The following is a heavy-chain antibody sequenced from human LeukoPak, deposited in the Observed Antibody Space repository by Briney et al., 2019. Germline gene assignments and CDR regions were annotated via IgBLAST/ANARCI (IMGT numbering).Heavy chain of an antibody. CDR3: ARDLYYFDY. CDR1: GFTFRDYW. J-gene: IGHJ4*02. CDR2: INSDGSST. Sequence: QPGGSLRLSCVVSGFTFRDYWMHWVRRAPGKGLVWVSRINSDGSSTTYADSVKGRFTIYRDNAKNTLYLQMNSLRAEDTAVYYCARDLYYFDYWGQGTLVTVSS. V-gene: IGHV3-74*03.